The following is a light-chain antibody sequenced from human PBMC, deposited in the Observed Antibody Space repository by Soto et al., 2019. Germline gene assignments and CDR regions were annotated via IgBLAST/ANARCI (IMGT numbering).Light chain of an antibody. V-gene: IGLV2-23*03. CDR2: EGT. J-gene: IGLJ2*01. CDR3: CSYAGSTTFVI. Sequence: QSALTQPASVSGSPGQSITISCTGTSSDVGSYKLVSWYQHRPGKAPKLVIYEGTKRPSGVSNRFSGSKSGNTASLTISGLQAEDEADSYCCSYAGSTTFVIFGGGTKLTVL. CDR1: SSDVGSYKL.